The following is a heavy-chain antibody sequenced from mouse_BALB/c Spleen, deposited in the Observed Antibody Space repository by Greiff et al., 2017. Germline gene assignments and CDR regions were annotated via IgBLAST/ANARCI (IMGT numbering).Heavy chain of an antibody. CDR1: GFTFSSYA. Sequence: EVKLEESGGGLVKPGGSLKLSCAASGFTFSSYAMSWVRQSPEKRLEWVAEISSGGSYTYYPDTVTGRFTISRDNAKNTLYLEMSSLRSEDTAMYYCARKEANGWFAYWGQGTLVTVSA. CDR3: ARKEANGWFAY. V-gene: IGHV5-9-4*01. CDR2: ISSGGSYT. J-gene: IGHJ3*01.